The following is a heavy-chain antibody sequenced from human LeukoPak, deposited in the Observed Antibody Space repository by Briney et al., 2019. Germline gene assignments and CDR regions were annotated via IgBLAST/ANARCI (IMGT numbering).Heavy chain of an antibody. CDR3: VRGGIVGTTARIPLFDY. D-gene: IGHD1-26*01. J-gene: IGHJ4*02. CDR2: IYYSGAT. V-gene: IGHV4-59*12. CDR1: GASISSSY. Sequence: SETLSLTCTVSGASISSSYWNWVRQPPGKGLEWIARIYYSGATNCNPSFQSRVTISLDTSKNQFSLKLSSVTASDPAVYYCVRGGIVGTTARIPLFDYWGQGTLVTVSS.